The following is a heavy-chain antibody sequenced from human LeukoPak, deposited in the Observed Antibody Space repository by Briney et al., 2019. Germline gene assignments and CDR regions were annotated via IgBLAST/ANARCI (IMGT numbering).Heavy chain of an antibody. Sequence: GGSLRLSCAASGFTFWMSWVRQAPGKGLEWVASIQNDGSVNHYVDSVKGRFTISRDNAKNSLFLQMNSLRVEDTGVYYCAKDGRSTSPSYWGQGTLVTVST. J-gene: IGHJ4*02. CDR3: AKDGRSTSPSY. CDR2: IQNDGSVN. CDR1: GFTFW. D-gene: IGHD2-2*01. V-gene: IGHV3-7*04.